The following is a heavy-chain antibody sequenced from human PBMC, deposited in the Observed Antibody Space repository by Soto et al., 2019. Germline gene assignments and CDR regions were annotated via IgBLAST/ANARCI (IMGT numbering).Heavy chain of an antibody. CDR1: GGTFSSYA. Sequence: ASVKVSCKASGGTFSSYAISWVRQAPGQGLEWMGGIIPIFGTANYAQKFQGRVTITADESTSTAYMELSSLRSEDTAVYYCARSLPVGGCSGGSCVVPILNIWGQGTLVTVSS. D-gene: IGHD2-15*01. J-gene: IGHJ4*02. CDR2: IIPIFGTA. CDR3: ARSLPVGGCSGGSCVVPILNI. V-gene: IGHV1-69*13.